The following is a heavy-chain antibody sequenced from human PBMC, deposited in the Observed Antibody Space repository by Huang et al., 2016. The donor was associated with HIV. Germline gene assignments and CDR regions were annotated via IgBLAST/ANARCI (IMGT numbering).Heavy chain of an antibody. J-gene: IGHJ4*02. CDR2: SYGVGRT. Sequence: EVQLVESGGGLIQPGGSLRLSCEVSDFTVSNYMGWVRQAPGRGMELVSSSYGVGRTFYADSVKGRFTISRDNSKNILYFQMNNLRAEDTAVYYCATSVGGHFDYWGQGTLVTVSS. V-gene: IGHV3-53*01. CDR1: DFTVSNY. CDR3: ATSVGGHFDY. D-gene: IGHD1-26*01.